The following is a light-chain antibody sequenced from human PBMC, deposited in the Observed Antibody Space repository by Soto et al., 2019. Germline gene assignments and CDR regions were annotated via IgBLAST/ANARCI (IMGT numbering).Light chain of an antibody. Sequence: QSALTQPRSVSGSPGQSVTISCTGTSSDVGGYNYFPWYQQHPGKAPKLIIYDVSKRPSGVPDRFSGSKSGNTASLTISGLQAEDEADYYCCSSAGTYTSVFGGGTKVTVL. CDR1: SSDVGGYNY. J-gene: IGLJ3*02. CDR2: DVS. V-gene: IGLV2-11*01. CDR3: CSSAGTYTSV.